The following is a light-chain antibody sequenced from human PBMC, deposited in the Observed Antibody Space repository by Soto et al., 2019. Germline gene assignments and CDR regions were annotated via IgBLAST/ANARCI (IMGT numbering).Light chain of an antibody. CDR3: QQFNNYPHEIT. CDR1: QGISSA. J-gene: IGKJ5*01. Sequence: GDRVTITCRASQGISSALAWYQQKPGKAPKLLIYDASSLESGVPSRFSGSGSGTDFTLTISSLQPEDFATYYCQQFNNYPHEITFGQGTRLEIK. V-gene: IGKV1D-13*01. CDR2: DAS.